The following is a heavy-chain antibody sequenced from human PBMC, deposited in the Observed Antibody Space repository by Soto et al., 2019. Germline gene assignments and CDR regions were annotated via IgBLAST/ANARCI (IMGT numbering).Heavy chain of an antibody. CDR2: IDPSDSQT. V-gene: IGHV5-10-1*01. J-gene: IGHJ4*02. CDR1: GYSFAGYW. Sequence: GESLKISCKGSGYSFAGYWITWVRQKPGKGLEWMGRIDPSDSQTYYSPSFRGHVTISADKSISTAYLQWSSLKASDTAMYYCIRLYSSSSYFDYWGQGTLVTVSS. D-gene: IGHD6-6*01. CDR3: IRLYSSSSYFDY.